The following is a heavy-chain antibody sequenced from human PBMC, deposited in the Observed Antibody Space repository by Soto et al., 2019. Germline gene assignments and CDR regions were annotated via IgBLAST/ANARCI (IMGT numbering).Heavy chain of an antibody. D-gene: IGHD3-22*01. CDR3: AKVLDYYDPHYYGMDV. J-gene: IGHJ6*02. V-gene: IGHV1-3*01. CDR2: INAGNGNT. CDR1: GYTFTSYA. Sequence: ASVKVSCKASGYTFTSYAMHWVRQAPGQRLEWMGWINAGNGNTRYSQKFQGRVTITRDTSASTAYMELSSLRSEDTAVYYCAKVLDYYDPHYYGMDVWGQGTTVTVSS.